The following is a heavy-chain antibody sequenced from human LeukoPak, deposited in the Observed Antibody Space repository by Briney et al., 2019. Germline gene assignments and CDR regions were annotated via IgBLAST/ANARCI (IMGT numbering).Heavy chain of an antibody. CDR2: LNGDGSAT. Sequence: PGGSLRLSCAASGFTFSRYWMHWVRQAPGKGLVWVSRLNGDGSATTYADSVKGRFTISRDNSKNTLYLQMNSLRAEDTAVYYCAKDYSKTSYYGSGTYYRPNWFDPWGQGTLVTVSS. J-gene: IGHJ5*02. V-gene: IGHV3-74*01. CDR1: GFTFSRYW. CDR3: AKDYSKTSYYGSGTYYRPNWFDP. D-gene: IGHD3-10*01.